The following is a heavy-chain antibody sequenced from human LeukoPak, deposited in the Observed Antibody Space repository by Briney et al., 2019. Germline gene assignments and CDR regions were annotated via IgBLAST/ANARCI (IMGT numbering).Heavy chain of an antibody. CDR3: ARDLQGNYDFWSGYYSGFAFDI. V-gene: IGHV4-39*07. J-gene: IGHJ3*02. Sequence: SETLSLTCTVSGGSISSSSYYWGWIRQPPGKGLEWIGSIYYSGSTYYNPSLKSRVTISVDTSKNQFSLKLSSVTAADTAVYYCARDLQGNYDFWSGYYSGFAFDIWGQGTMVTVSS. CDR2: IYYSGST. CDR1: GGSISSSSYY. D-gene: IGHD3-3*01.